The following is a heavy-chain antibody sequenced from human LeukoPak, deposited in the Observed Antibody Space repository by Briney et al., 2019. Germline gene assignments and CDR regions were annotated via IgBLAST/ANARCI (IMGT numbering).Heavy chain of an antibody. D-gene: IGHD4-17*01. CDR1: GGSISSYY. J-gene: IGHJ4*02. CDR2: IYYSGST. CDR3: ARLTTVTAYYFDY. V-gene: IGHV4-59*12. Sequence: PSETLSLTCTVSGGSISSYYWSWIRQPPGKGLEWIGYIYYSGSTNYNPSLKSRVTISVGTSKNQFSLKLSSVTAADTAVYYCARLTTVTAYYFDYWGQGTLVTVSS.